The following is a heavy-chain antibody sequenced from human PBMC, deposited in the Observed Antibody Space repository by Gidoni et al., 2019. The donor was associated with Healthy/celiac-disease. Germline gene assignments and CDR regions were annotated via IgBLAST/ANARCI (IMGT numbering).Heavy chain of an antibody. D-gene: IGHD4-17*01. CDR1: GGSFSCYY. J-gene: IGHJ2*01. CDR3: ARDFYGRRRGYFDL. CDR2: INHSGST. V-gene: IGHV4-34*01. Sequence: QVQLQQWGAGLLKPSETLSLTCAVSGGSFSCYYWSWIRQPPGKGLEWIGEINHSGSTNYNPSLKSRVTISVDTSKNQFSLKLSSVTAADTAVYYCARDFYGRRRGYFDLWGRGTLVTVSS.